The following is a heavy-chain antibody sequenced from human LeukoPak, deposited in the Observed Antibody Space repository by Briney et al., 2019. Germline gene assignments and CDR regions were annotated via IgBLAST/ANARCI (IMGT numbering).Heavy chain of an antibody. V-gene: IGHV3-23*01. J-gene: IGHJ4*02. CDR3: ARDSSRDFWSGSYNFDY. CDR2: ISGSGGST. CDR1: GFTFSSYA. D-gene: IGHD3-3*01. Sequence: GGSLRLSCAASGFTFSSYAMSWVRQAPGKGLEWVSAISGSGGSTYYADSVKGRFTISRDNAKNSLYLQMNSLRAEDTAVYYCARDSSRDFWSGSYNFDYWGQXXLVXVSS.